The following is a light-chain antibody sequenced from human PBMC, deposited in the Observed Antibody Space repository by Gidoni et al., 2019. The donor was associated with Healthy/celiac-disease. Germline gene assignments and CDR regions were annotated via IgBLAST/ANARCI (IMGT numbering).Light chain of an antibody. CDR2: DAS. J-gene: IGKJ3*01. CDR3: QQRSNWPPLFT. CDR1: QSVSSY. V-gene: IGKV3-11*01. Sequence: DIVLTQSPATLSLSPVERATLSCRASQSVSSYLAWYQQKPGQAPRLRIYDASNRATGIPARFRGSGSGTDVTLTISSLEPEEFAVYYCQQRSNWPPLFTVGPGTKVDIK.